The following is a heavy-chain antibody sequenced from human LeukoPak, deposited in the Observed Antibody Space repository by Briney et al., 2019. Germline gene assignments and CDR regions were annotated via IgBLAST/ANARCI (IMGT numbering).Heavy chain of an antibody. J-gene: IGHJ4*02. CDR2: INHSGST. D-gene: IGHD5-12*01. CDR1: GGSFSGYY. V-gene: IGHV4-34*01. CDR3: ARGLRVVYSGYDLGY. Sequence: SETLSLTCAVYGGSFSGYYWSWIRQPPGKGLEWIGEINHSGSTNYNPSLKSRVTISVDTSKNQFSLKLSSVTAADTAVYYCARGLRVVYSGYDLGYWGQGTLVTVSS.